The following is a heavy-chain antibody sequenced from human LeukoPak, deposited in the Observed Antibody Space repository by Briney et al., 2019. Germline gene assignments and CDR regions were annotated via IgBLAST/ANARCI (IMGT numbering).Heavy chain of an antibody. J-gene: IGHJ4*02. V-gene: IGHV4-4*07. CDR1: GGSISNYY. D-gene: IGHD2-21*02. CDR2: IYSSGST. Sequence: SETLSLTCTVSGGSISNYYWSWIRQPAGKGLEWIGRIYSSGSTNYNPSLKSRVTMSLDTSKNQFSLKLTSVTAADTAVYYCARDSALGYRGGDCYPDYWGQGTLVTVSS. CDR3: ARDSALGYRGGDCYPDY.